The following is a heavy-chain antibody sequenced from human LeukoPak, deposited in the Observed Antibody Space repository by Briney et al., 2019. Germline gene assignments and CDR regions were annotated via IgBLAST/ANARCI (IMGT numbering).Heavy chain of an antibody. CDR1: GFTFSSYA. D-gene: IGHD2-8*01. V-gene: IGHV3-30-3*01. CDR3: AKDVRRCNGACT. Sequence: GGSLRLSCAASGFTFSSYAMHWVRQAPGKGLEWVAVISYDGSNKYYADSVKGRFTISRDNSKNTLSLQMNSLRVEDTAIYYCAKDVRRCNGACTWGQGTLATVSS. J-gene: IGHJ5*02. CDR2: ISYDGSNK.